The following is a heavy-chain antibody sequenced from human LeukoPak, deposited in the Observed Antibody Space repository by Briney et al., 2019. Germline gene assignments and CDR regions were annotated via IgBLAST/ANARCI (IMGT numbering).Heavy chain of an antibody. D-gene: IGHD4-17*01. Sequence: SETLSLTCTVSGGSISSGGYYWSWIRQPPGKGLEWIGYIYYSGSTNYNPSLKSRVTISVDTSKNQFSLKLSSVTAADTAVYYCARDGDYGDYRDAFDIWGQGTMVTVSS. CDR2: IYYSGST. CDR3: ARDGDYGDYRDAFDI. V-gene: IGHV4-61*08. J-gene: IGHJ3*02. CDR1: GGSISSGGYY.